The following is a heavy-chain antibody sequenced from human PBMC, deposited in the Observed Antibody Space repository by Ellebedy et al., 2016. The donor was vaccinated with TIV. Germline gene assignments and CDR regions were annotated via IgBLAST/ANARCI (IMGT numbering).Heavy chain of an antibody. CDR2: ISAKNGDT. CDR3: ARDGYDILTGYYLFDF. J-gene: IGHJ4*02. D-gene: IGHD3-9*01. Sequence: ASVKVSCXASGYTFAQFGFSWVRQAPGQGLEWMGWISAKNGDTDYAQKFQGRVTMTTEPSTSTGYMELRSLRSDDTAVYYCARDGYDILTGYYLFDFWGQGTLVTVSS. V-gene: IGHV1-18*01. CDR1: GYTFAQFG.